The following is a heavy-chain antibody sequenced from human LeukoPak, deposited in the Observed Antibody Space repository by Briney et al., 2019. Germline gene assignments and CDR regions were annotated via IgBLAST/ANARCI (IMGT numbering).Heavy chain of an antibody. CDR3: ARDPTVVPAAMGAIYFDY. CDR1: GFTFSSYS. CDR2: ISSSSSYI. V-gene: IGHV3-21*01. Sequence: GGSLRLSCAASGFTFSSYSMNWVRQAPGKGLEWVSSISSSSSYIYYADSVKGRFTISRDNAKNSLYLQMNSLRAEDTAVYYCARDPTVVPAAMGAIYFDYWGQGTLVTVSS. D-gene: IGHD2-2*01. J-gene: IGHJ4*02.